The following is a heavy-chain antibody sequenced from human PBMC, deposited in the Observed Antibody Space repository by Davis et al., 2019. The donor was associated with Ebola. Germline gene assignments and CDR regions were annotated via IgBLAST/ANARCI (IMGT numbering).Heavy chain of an antibody. Sequence: AASVKVSCKASGYTFTGYYMHWVRQAPGQGLEWMGWINPNSDGTNYAQKFQGRVTMTRDTSITTAYMELSRLRSDDTAVYYCARDGSTSDQKSGELDYWGQGPLVTVSS. J-gene: IGHJ4*02. CDR3: ARDGSTSDQKSGELDY. V-gene: IGHV1-2*02. D-gene: IGHD7-27*01. CDR1: GYTFTGYY. CDR2: INPNSDGT.